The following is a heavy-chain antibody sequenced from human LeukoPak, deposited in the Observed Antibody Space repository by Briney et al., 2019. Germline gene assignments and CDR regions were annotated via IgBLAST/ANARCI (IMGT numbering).Heavy chain of an antibody. D-gene: IGHD5-18*01. CDR3: AREGDLNTAMVRWAPCPFDI. J-gene: IGHJ3*02. Sequence: KPSETLSLTCAVSGGSGGSISSSNYCSWARQPPGKGLEWIGEIYHSGSTNYNPSLKSRVSISVVKSKNPFSLKLNSVTAADTAVYYCAREGDLNTAMVRWAPCPFDIWGQGTMVTVSS. CDR1: GGSGGSISSSNY. V-gene: IGHV4-4*02. CDR2: IYHSGST.